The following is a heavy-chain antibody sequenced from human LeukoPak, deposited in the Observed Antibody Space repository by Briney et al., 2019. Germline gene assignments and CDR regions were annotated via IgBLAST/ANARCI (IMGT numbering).Heavy chain of an antibody. J-gene: IGHJ4*02. CDR2: VYYNGLT. CDR1: GGSISPHY. CDR3: TRERSTVTFDY. V-gene: IGHV4-59*11. D-gene: IGHD4-17*01. Sequence: PSETLSLTCTVSGGSISPHYWTWIRQTPGKGLEWIGYVYYNGLTSYNASLRRRLILSVDTARNQVSLQLTSVTAADTAVYYCTRERSTVTFDYWGQGALVIVSS.